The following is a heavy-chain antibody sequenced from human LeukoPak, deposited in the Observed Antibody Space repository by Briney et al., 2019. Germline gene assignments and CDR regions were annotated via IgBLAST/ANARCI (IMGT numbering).Heavy chain of an antibody. J-gene: IGHJ4*02. V-gene: IGHV3-33*01. CDR2: IWYDGSNK. Sequence: GGSLRLSCAASGFTFSSYGMHWVRQAPGKGLEWVAVIWYDGSNKYYADSAKGRFTISRDNSKNTLYLQMNSLRAEDTAVYYCARGKPAAGPFDYWGQGTLVTVSS. CDR1: GFTFSSYG. D-gene: IGHD6-13*01. CDR3: ARGKPAAGPFDY.